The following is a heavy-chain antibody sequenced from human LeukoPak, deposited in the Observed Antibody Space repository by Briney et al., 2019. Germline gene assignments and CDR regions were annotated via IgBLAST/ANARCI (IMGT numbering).Heavy chain of an antibody. V-gene: IGHV3-7*01. Sequence: PGGSLRLSCAASGFTFSQYRMSWVRQAPGKGLEWVANIKRDGSEKQDGREKNYVDSVRGRFTISRDNAKNSLYLQMNSLRAEDTAVYYRARSGRGVDSFYFYMDVWGKGTTVTVSS. CDR1: GFTFSQYR. J-gene: IGHJ6*03. D-gene: IGHD3-10*01. CDR3: ARSGRGVDSFYFYMDV. CDR2: IKRDGSEKQDGREK.